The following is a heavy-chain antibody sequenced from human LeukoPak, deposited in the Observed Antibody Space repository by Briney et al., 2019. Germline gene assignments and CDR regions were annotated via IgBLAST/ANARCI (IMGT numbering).Heavy chain of an antibody. CDR1: GYTFTSHV. D-gene: IGHD2-21*02. CDR2: INTNTGNP. V-gene: IGHV7-4-1*02. J-gene: IGHJ6*03. Sequence: ASVKVSCKASGYTFTSHVINWVRQAPGQGLEWMGWINTNTGNPTYAQGFKGRFVFSLDTFVGSANLQISSLKTEDTAVYFCARGGQTAYVDYYYYYMDVWGKGTTVTVSS. CDR3: ARGGQTAYVDYYYYYMDV.